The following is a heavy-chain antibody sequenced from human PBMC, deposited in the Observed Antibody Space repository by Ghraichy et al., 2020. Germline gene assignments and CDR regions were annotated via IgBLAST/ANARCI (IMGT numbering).Heavy chain of an antibody. CDR2: IYHSGST. D-gene: IGHD6-13*01. Sequence: SQTLSLTCAVSGGSISSGGYSWSWIRQPPGKGLEWIGYIYHSGSTYYNPSLKSRVTISVDRSKNQFSLKLSSVTAADTAVYYCARADSSSWYGYFDYWGQGTLVTVSS. V-gene: IGHV4-30-2*01. CDR1: GGSISSGGYS. CDR3: ARADSSSWYGYFDY. J-gene: IGHJ4*02.